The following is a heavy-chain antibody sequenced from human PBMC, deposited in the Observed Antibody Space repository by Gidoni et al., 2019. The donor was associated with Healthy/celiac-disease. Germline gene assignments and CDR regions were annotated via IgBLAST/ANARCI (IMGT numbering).Heavy chain of an antibody. Sequence: QVQLVQSGAEVKKPGASVKVSCKASGYTFTSYGISWVRQAPGQGLEWMGWISAYNGNTNYAQKLQGRVTMTTDTSTSTAYMELRSLRSDDTAVYYCARDREYYDFWTDNWFDPWGQGTLVTVSS. CDR1: GYTFTSYG. D-gene: IGHD3-3*01. J-gene: IGHJ5*02. V-gene: IGHV1-18*01. CDR2: ISAYNGNT. CDR3: ARDREYYDFWTDNWFDP.